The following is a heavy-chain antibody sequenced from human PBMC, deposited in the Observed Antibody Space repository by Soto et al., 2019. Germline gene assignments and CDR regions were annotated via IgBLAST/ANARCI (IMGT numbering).Heavy chain of an antibody. Sequence: SQTLSRTCYISGDSVSSNSADWNWIRQSPSRGREWLGRTYYRSKWYNDYAVSLKSRITINPDTSKNQFSLQLNSVTPEDTAVYYCAREKASWIQLWLLDYWGQGTMVPVSS. CDR1: GDSVSSNSAD. D-gene: IGHD5-18*01. CDR2: TYYRSKWYN. J-gene: IGHJ4*02. CDR3: AREKASWIQLWLLDY. V-gene: IGHV6-1*01.